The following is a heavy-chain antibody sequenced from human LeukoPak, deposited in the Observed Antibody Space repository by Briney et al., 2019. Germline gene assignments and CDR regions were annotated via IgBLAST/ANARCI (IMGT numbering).Heavy chain of an antibody. D-gene: IGHD3-16*01. J-gene: IGHJ4*02. CDR1: GGSITTSGHY. V-gene: IGHV4-39*01. CDR2: IDYRERT. CDR3: ANYVSGTMRDY. Sequence: SGTLPLTCTVSGGSITTSGHYWGWIRQPPGKGLEWIGSIDYRERTTYNPSLKSRVTISADTSRNQFSLKLSSVTATDTAVYYCANYVSGTMRDYWGQGTLVTVSS.